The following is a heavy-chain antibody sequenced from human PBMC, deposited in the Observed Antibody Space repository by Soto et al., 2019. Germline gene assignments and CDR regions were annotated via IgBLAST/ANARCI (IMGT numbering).Heavy chain of an antibody. D-gene: IGHD3-22*01. CDR1: GFSFSNYA. CDR3: VRDDRWALDF. Sequence: ESGGGLVQPGGSRRVSCAASGFSFSNYAMNWVRQAPGKGLEWVSYISIGSGSIFYADSVKGRFTISRDDAKNSLYMQMNTLRDEDTAVYYCVRDDRWALDFWGQGTMVSVSS. CDR2: ISIGSGSI. V-gene: IGHV3-48*02. J-gene: IGHJ3*01.